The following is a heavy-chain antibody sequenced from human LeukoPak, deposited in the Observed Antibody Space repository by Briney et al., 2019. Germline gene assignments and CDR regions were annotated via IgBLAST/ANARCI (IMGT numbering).Heavy chain of an antibody. CDR1: GFTFSSYA. J-gene: IGHJ4*02. D-gene: IGHD3-22*01. V-gene: IGHV3-23*01. CDR2: ISGSGGST. CDR3: AKDLYDSSGYYPGY. Sequence: GGSLRLSCAASGFTFSSYAMSWVRQAPGKGLEWVSAISGSGGSTYYADSVKGRFTISRDNSKNTLYLQMNSLRAEDTAVYYCAKDLYDSSGYYPGYWGQGTLVTVSS.